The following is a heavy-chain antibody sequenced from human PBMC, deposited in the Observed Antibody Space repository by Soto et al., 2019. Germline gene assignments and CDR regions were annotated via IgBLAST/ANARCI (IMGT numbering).Heavy chain of an antibody. CDR3: ARGGKSSTIFGVVIGRYAFDI. CDR2: TRNKANSYTT. CDR1: GFTFSDHY. D-gene: IGHD3-3*01. V-gene: IGHV3-72*01. Sequence: GSLRLSCAASGFTFSDHYMDWVRQAPGKGLEWVGRTRNKANSYTTEYAASVKGRFTISRDDSKNSLYLQMNSLKTEDTAVYYCARGGKSSTIFGVVIGRYAFDIWGQGTMVTVSS. J-gene: IGHJ3*02.